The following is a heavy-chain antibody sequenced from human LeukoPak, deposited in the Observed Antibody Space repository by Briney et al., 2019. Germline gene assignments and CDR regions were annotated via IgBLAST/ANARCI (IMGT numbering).Heavy chain of an antibody. CDR2: IYPGDSDT. Sequence: GESLKISCEASGYTFTNYWIVWVRQMPGKGLVYMGIIYPGDSDTRYNPSFQGHVTISADKSINTVYLQWSSLKASDSAIYYCARRGTGWPNNWFDPWGQGTLVTVSS. D-gene: IGHD6-19*01. V-gene: IGHV5-51*01. J-gene: IGHJ5*02. CDR3: ARRGTGWPNNWFDP. CDR1: GYTFTNYW.